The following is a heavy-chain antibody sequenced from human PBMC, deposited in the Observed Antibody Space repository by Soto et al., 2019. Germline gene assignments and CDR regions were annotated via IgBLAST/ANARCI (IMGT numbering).Heavy chain of an antibody. V-gene: IGHV4-30-4*01. CDR2: IYYSGST. Sequence: QVQLQESGPGLVKPSQTLSLTSTVSGGSISSGDYYWSCIRQHPGKGLEWIGYIYYSGSTYYNPSREGRVTIPVDTSKNQFSVKLSSVNDADTAVYYCAGGLGEGDGYRYYFDYWGQGTLVTVSS. J-gene: IGHJ4*02. CDR3: AGGLGEGDGYRYYFDY. CDR1: GGSISSGDYY. D-gene: IGHD3-16*01.